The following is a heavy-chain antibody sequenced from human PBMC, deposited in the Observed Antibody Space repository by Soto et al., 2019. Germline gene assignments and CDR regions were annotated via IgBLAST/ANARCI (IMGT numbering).Heavy chain of an antibody. J-gene: IGHJ4*02. Sequence: GGSLRLSCAASGFTFSSYAMHWVRQAPGKGLEWVAVISYDGSNKYYADSVKGRFTISRDNSKNTLYLQMNSLRAEDTAVYYCARGDGPILTGYYTDYWGQGTLVTGSS. D-gene: IGHD3-9*01. CDR3: ARGDGPILTGYYTDY. CDR1: GFTFSSYA. V-gene: IGHV3-30-3*01. CDR2: ISYDGSNK.